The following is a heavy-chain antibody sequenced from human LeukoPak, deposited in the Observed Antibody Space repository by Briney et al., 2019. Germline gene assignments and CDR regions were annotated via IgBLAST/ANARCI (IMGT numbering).Heavy chain of an antibody. CDR3: ARGSNPITMVRGQTGYYFDY. CDR1: GFTFSRYW. D-gene: IGHD3-10*01. CDR2: INSDGSST. V-gene: IGHV3-74*01. J-gene: IGHJ4*02. Sequence: PGGSLRLSCAASGFTFSRYWMHWVRQAPGKGLVWVSRINSDGSSTTYADSVKGRVTISRDNSKNTLYLQMNSLRAEDTAVYYCARGSNPITMVRGQTGYYFDYWGQGTLVTVSS.